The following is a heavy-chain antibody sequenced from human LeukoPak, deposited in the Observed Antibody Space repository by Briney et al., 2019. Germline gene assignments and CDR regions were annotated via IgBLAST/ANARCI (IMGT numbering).Heavy chain of an antibody. J-gene: IGHJ5*02. CDR3: ARGPSKNFGVVIATWYDP. Sequence: APVKVSCKASGYTFTSYGISWVRQAPGQGLEWMGWISAYNGNTNYAQKLQGRVAMTTDTSTSTAYMELRSLRSDDTAVYYCARGPSKNFGVVIATWYDPWGQGTLVTVSS. V-gene: IGHV1-18*01. D-gene: IGHD3-3*01. CDR1: GYTFTSYG. CDR2: ISAYNGNT.